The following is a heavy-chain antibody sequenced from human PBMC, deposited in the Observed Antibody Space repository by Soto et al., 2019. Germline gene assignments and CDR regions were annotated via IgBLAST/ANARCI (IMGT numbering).Heavy chain of an antibody. CDR3: ARLLYSADSDTTRPFDY. Sequence: EVQLVQSGAEVKKPGESLKISCKGSGYSFINYWIGWVRQMPGKGPEWMGIIYPSNSDTRYSPSFRGQVTISGDKSINTAYLQWSSLKASDTAIYYCARLLYSADSDTTRPFDYWGQGTLVTVSS. CDR1: GYSFINYW. J-gene: IGHJ4*02. CDR2: IYPSNSDT. V-gene: IGHV5-51*03. D-gene: IGHD1-26*01.